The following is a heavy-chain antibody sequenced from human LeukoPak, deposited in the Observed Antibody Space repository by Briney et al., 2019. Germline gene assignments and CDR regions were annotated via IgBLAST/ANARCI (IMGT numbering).Heavy chain of an antibody. Sequence: SETLSLTCTVSGGALSNYFLTWIRQPPGKGPEWIGEISLSGTIKYNPSLKSRVTISVDTSKNQFSLKLSTVTAADTAVYYCALSTTTVTTRTLDYWGQGALVIVSS. CDR2: ISLSGTI. D-gene: IGHD4-17*01. V-gene: IGHV4-34*01. J-gene: IGHJ4*02. CDR1: GGALSNYF. CDR3: ALSTTTVTTRTLDY.